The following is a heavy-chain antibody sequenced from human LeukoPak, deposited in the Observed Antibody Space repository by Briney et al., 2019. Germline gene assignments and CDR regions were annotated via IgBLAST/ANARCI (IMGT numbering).Heavy chain of an antibody. CDR2: IYYSGST. CDR1: GGSISSYY. Sequence: PSETLSLTCTVSGGSISSYYWNWIRQPPGEGLEWIGYIYYSGSTNYNPSLKSRVTISVDTSKNQFSLKLTSLTAADTAVYYCAREDSSGYLGYWGQGTLVTVSS. J-gene: IGHJ4*02. V-gene: IGHV4-59*01. D-gene: IGHD3-22*01. CDR3: AREDSSGYLGY.